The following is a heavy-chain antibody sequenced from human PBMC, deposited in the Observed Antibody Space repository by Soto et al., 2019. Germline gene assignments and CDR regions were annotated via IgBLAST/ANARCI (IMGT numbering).Heavy chain of an antibody. J-gene: IGHJ6*02. V-gene: IGHV1-69*13. CDR2: IIPIFGTA. Sequence: WASVKVSCKASGGTFSSYAISWVRQAPGQGLEWMGGIIPIFGTANYAQKFQGRVTITADESTSTAYMELSSLRSEDTAVYYCASYYYDSSGYPTHYYYYGMDVWGQGTTVTVSS. D-gene: IGHD3-22*01. CDR3: ASYYYDSSGYPTHYYYYGMDV. CDR1: GGTFSSYA.